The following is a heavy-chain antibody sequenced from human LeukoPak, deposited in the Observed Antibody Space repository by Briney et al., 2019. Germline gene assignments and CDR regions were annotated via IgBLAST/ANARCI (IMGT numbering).Heavy chain of an antibody. V-gene: IGHV3-23*01. CDR3: AKAGGGWFGELSHYYYYYMDV. D-gene: IGHD3-10*01. CDR2: ISGSGGST. Sequence: GGSLRLSCAASGFTFSSYGMSWVRQAPGKGLEWVSAISGSGGSTYYADSVKGRFTISRDNSKNTLYLQMNSLRAEDTAVYYCAKAGGGWFGELSHYYYYYMDVWGKGTTVTISS. CDR1: GFTFSSYG. J-gene: IGHJ6*03.